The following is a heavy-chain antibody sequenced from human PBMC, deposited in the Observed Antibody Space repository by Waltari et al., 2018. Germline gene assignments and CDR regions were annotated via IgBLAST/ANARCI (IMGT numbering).Heavy chain of an antibody. Sequence: QLQLQESGPGLVKPSETLSLTCTVSGGSISSSSYYWGWIRQPPGKGLEWIGSIYYSGSTYYNPSLKSRVTISVDTSKNQFSLKLSSVTAADTAVYYCASHVVVVAATPIDYWGQGTLVTVSS. CDR3: ASHVVVVAATPIDY. CDR2: IYYSGST. V-gene: IGHV4-39*01. D-gene: IGHD2-15*01. J-gene: IGHJ4*02. CDR1: GGSISSSSYY.